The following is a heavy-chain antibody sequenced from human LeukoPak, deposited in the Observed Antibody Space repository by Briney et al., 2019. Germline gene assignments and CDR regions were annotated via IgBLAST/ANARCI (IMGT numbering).Heavy chain of an antibody. Sequence: GESLKISFKAAGYTFTSNWIGWVRQMPGKGLEWMGIIYPGDSDTRYSPSFQGQVTISADKSISTAYLQWSSLQASDTAMYYCATWDKYLVGSWGQGTLVTVSS. CDR2: IYPGDSDT. CDR1: GYTFTSNW. V-gene: IGHV5-51*01. J-gene: IGHJ4*02. D-gene: IGHD2-2*01. CDR3: ATWDKYLVGS.